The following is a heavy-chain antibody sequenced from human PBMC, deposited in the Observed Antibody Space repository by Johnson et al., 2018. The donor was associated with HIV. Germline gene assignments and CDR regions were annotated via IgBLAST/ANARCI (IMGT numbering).Heavy chain of an antibody. J-gene: IGHJ3*02. Sequence: VQLVESGGGVVRPGGSLRLSCAASGFTFDDYGMSWVRQAPGKGLEWVSGINWNGGSTGYADSVKGRFTISRDNSDNTLYLQMDSLTAEDTAVYYCARGQHSSGWCDVFDIWGQGTVVTVSS. CDR3: ARGQHSSGWCDVFDI. D-gene: IGHD6-19*01. V-gene: IGHV3-20*04. CDR2: INWNGGST. CDR1: GFTFDDYG.